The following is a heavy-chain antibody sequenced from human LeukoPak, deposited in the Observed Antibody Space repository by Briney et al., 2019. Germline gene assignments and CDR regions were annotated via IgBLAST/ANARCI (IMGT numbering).Heavy chain of an antibody. D-gene: IGHD1-26*01. V-gene: IGHV1-46*01. CDR2: INPSGGST. J-gene: IGHJ5*02. Sequence: ASVKVSCKASGYTFTSYYVHWVRQAPGQGLEWMGIINPSGGSTSYAQKFQGRVTMTRDTSTSTVYMELSSLRSEDTAVYYCARPEVVGATSLWFDPWGQGTLVTVSS. CDR3: ARPEVVGATSLWFDP. CDR1: GYTFTSYY.